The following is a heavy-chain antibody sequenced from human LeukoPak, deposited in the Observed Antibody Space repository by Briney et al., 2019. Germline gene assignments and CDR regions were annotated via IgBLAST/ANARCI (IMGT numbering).Heavy chain of an antibody. CDR1: GYTFTSYA. D-gene: IGHD3-22*01. V-gene: IGHV1-69*06. Sequence: SVKVSCKASGYTFTSYAISWVRQAPGQGLEWMGGIIPIFGTANYAQKFQGRVTITADKSTSTAYMELSSLRSEDTAVYYCARGDYDSSGYYYFSAFDIWGQGTMVTVSS. CDR2: IIPIFGTA. J-gene: IGHJ3*02. CDR3: ARGDYDSSGYYYFSAFDI.